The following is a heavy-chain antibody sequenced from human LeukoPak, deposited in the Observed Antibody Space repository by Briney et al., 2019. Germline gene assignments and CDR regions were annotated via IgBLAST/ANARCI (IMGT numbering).Heavy chain of an antibody. Sequence: PGRSLRLSCAASGFTFSSYAMHWVRQAPGKGLEWVAVISYDGSNKYYADSVKGRFTISRDNSKNTLYLQMISLRAEDTAVYYCARVALRGIAAAPADYWGQGTLVTVSS. CDR2: ISYDGSNK. J-gene: IGHJ4*02. D-gene: IGHD6-13*01. V-gene: IGHV3-30-3*01. CDR3: ARVALRGIAAAPADY. CDR1: GFTFSSYA.